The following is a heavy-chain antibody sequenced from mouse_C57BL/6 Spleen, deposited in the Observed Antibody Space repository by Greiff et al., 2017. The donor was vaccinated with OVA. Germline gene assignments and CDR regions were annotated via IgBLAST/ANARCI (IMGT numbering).Heavy chain of an antibody. Sequence: QVQLQQSGAELARPGASVKLSCKASGYTFTSYGISWVKQRTGQGLEWIGEIYPRSGNTYYNEKFKGKATLTADKSSSTAYMELRSLTSEDSAVYFCASLLRYYAMDYWGQGTSVTVSS. J-gene: IGHJ4*01. CDR1: GYTFTSYG. V-gene: IGHV1-81*01. CDR2: IYPRSGNT. CDR3: ASLLRYYAMDY.